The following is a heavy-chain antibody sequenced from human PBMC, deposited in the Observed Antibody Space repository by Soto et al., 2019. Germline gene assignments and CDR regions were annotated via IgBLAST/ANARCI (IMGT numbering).Heavy chain of an antibody. CDR2: IWYDGSNK. CDR3: ARDPAPDYGDYPQAGYFDL. Sequence: VQLVESGGGLVQPGGSLRLSCAASGFTVSSNYMSWVRQAPGKGLEWVAVIWYDGSNKYYADSVKGRFTISRDNSKNTLYLQMNSLRAEDTAVYYCARDPAPDYGDYPQAGYFDLWGRGTLVTVSS. D-gene: IGHD4-17*01. J-gene: IGHJ2*01. V-gene: IGHV3-33*08. CDR1: GFTVSSNY.